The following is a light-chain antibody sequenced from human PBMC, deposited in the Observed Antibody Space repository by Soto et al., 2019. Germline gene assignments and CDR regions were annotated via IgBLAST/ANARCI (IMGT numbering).Light chain of an antibody. CDR2: AAS. CDR1: QGISNF. J-gene: IGKJ1*01. Sequence: DIQMTQSPSSLSASVGDRVTITCRSSQGISNFLNWYQQKPGEAPKVLIYAASSLQTGVPSRFSGSGSGTVFTLTINSLQPEDFATYFCQQSFTNPKTFGQGTEVDIK. V-gene: IGKV1-39*01. CDR3: QQSFTNPKT.